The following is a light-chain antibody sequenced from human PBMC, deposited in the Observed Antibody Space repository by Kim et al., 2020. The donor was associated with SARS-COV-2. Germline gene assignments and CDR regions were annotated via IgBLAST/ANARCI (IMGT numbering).Light chain of an antibody. CDR2: KAS. J-gene: IGKJ1*01. V-gene: IGKV1-5*03. Sequence: ASIGDRLTITCRASQSISSSLAWYQQKPGKAPKLLIYKASTLESGVPSRFSGSGSGTQFTLTISSLQPDDFATYYCQQYKSYSWTFGQGTKVDIK. CDR3: QQYKSYSWT. CDR1: QSISSS.